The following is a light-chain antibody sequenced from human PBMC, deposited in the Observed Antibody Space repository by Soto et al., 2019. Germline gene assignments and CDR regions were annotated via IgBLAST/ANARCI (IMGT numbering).Light chain of an antibody. CDR2: GNS. Sequence: QSVLTQPPSGSGAAGQRVTISCTGSSSNIGAGYDVHWYQQLPGTAPKLLIYGNSNRPSGVPDRFSGSKSGTSASLAITGLQAEDEADYYCQSYDSSLSGAVFGGGTQLTVL. CDR1: SSNIGAGYD. CDR3: QSYDSSLSGAV. J-gene: IGLJ7*01. V-gene: IGLV1-40*01.